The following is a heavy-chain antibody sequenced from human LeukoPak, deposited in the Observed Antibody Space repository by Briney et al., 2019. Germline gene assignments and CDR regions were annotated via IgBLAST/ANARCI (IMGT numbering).Heavy chain of an antibody. CDR2: INPNSGGT. V-gene: IGHV1-2*02. Sequence: ASVKVSCKASGYTFTGYYMHWVRQAPGQGLEWMGWINPNSGGTNYAQKFQGRVTMTRDTSISTAYMELSRLRSDDTAVYYCAPVGRGFLGWVIFDYWGQGTLVTVSS. J-gene: IGHJ4*02. CDR1: GYTFTGYY. CDR3: APVGRGFLGWVIFDY. D-gene: IGHD3-3*01.